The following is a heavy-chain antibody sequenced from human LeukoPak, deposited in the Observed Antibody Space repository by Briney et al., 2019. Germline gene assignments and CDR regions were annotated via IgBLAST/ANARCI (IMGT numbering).Heavy chain of an antibody. CDR2: IHQDGSEK. V-gene: IGHV3-7*01. Sequence: GVSLRLSCAASGFTFSGYWMSWVRQAPGKGLEWVANIHQDGSEKYHVDALKGRFTISRDDAKNSVYLQMNSLRADDTATYYCTRIRGFLGPDYWGQGTLVTVSS. CDR1: GFTFSGYW. CDR3: TRIRGFLGPDY. D-gene: IGHD3-3*01. J-gene: IGHJ4*02.